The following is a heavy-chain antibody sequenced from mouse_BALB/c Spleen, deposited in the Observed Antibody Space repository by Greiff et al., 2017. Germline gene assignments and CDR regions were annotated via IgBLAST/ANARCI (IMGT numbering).Heavy chain of an antibody. CDR1: GYSITSDYA. Sequence: DVKLQESGPGLVKPSQSLSLTCTVTGYSITSDYAWNWIRQFPGNKLEWMGYISYSGSTSYNPSLKSRISITRDTSKNQFFLQLNSVTTEDTATYYCARGDGNPLYAMDYWGQGTSVTVSS. CDR2: ISYSGST. J-gene: IGHJ4*01. CDR3: ARGDGNPLYAMDY. D-gene: IGHD2-1*01. V-gene: IGHV3-2*02.